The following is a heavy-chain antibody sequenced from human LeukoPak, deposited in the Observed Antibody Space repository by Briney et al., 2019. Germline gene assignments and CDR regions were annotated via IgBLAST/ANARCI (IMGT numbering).Heavy chain of an antibody. V-gene: IGHV3-7*03. Sequence: GGSLRLSCAASGFTFSDYWMTWVRQAPGKGLEWVANIKEDGSEKYYVDSVKGRFTISRDSAKNSLYLQMNSLRVEDTAVYYCARDHNYGSDYWGQGTLVTVSS. CDR1: GFTFSDYW. D-gene: IGHD5-18*01. J-gene: IGHJ4*02. CDR2: IKEDGSEK. CDR3: ARDHNYGSDY.